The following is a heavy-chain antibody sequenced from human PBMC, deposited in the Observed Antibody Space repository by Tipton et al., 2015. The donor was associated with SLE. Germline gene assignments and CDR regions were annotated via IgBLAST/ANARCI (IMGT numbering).Heavy chain of an antibody. Sequence: TLSLTCAVYGGSFSAYYWSWIRQPPGKGLEWIGEINHRGSTNYNPSLKSRVTISVDTSKNQFSLKLSSVTAADTAVYYCARARTYPYYYDSIGYHPNWGQGTLVTVSS. J-gene: IGHJ4*02. D-gene: IGHD3-22*01. CDR3: ARARTYPYYYDSIGYHPN. V-gene: IGHV4-34*01. CDR1: GGSFSAYY. CDR2: INHRGST.